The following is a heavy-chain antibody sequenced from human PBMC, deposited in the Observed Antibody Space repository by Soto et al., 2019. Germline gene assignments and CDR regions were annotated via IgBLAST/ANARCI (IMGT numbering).Heavy chain of an antibody. V-gene: IGHV4-61*01. CDR2: THHSGST. CDR1: GGSVSSGSYY. Sequence: PSETLSLTCTVSGGSVSSGSYYWNWVRQPPGKGLQWIGYTHHSGSTNYNPSLQSRVTISVDTSKNQFSLRLSSVTAADTAVYYCARETITVAPRSYFDYWGQGNMATVSS. CDR3: ARETITVAPRSYFDY. D-gene: IGHD6-19*01. J-gene: IGHJ4*02.